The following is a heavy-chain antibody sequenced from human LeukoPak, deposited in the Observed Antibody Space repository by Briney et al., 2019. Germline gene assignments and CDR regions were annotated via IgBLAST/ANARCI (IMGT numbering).Heavy chain of an antibody. Sequence: GESLKISCKGSGYSFSNYWNGWVRQMPGKGLEWMGIIYPGDSDTRYSPSFQGQVTISADKSISTAYLQWSSLKASDTAMYYCARHYYDYVWGSYGIDYWGQGTLVTVSS. CDR1: GYSFSNYW. V-gene: IGHV5-51*01. CDR2: IYPGDSDT. J-gene: IGHJ4*02. D-gene: IGHD3-16*01. CDR3: ARHYYDYVWGSYGIDY.